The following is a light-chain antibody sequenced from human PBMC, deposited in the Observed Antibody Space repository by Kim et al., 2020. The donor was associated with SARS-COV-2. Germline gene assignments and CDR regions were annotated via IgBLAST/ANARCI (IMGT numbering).Light chain of an antibody. J-gene: IGKJ3*01. V-gene: IGKV3-11*01. CDR1: NNVVIN. Sequence: PRERAALSCRASNNVVINLVWDQQKPGQAPRLIIYDAGIRAAGIPDRVRGSGSGTDFTLTIGSLALEHFAVYYCQQQGNWSSALTFGAGTKVDIK. CDR3: QQQGNWSSALT. CDR2: DAG.